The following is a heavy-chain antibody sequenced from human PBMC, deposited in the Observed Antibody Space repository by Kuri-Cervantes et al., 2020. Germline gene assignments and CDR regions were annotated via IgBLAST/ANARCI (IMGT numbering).Heavy chain of an antibody. J-gene: IGHJ6*02. D-gene: IGHD5-18*01. CDR1: GFTFSSYA. CDR3: AKDLHHSMIQLWSDYYYGMDV. V-gene: IGHV3-30-3*01. CDR2: ISYDGSNK. Sequence: GESLKISCAASGFTFSSYAMHWVRQAPGKGLEWVAVISYDGSNKYYADSVKGRFTISRDNSKNTLYLQMNSLRAGDTAVYYCAKDLHHSMIQLWSDYYYGMDVWGQGTTVTVSS.